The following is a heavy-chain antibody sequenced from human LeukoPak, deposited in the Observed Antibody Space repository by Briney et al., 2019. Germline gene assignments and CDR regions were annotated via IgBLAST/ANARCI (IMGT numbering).Heavy chain of an antibody. J-gene: IGHJ4*02. CDR2: IRSKALYWTS. D-gene: IGHD3-10*02. Sequence: PGRSLRLSCTGSGFRFGGYALSWVRQAPGKGLEWVGFIRSKALYWTSEYAASVEGRFSISRDDSNNIAYLQMNSLKTDDTAVYFCVRESVRDYYFDYWGQGTLATVSS. V-gene: IGHV3-49*04. CDR1: GFRFGGYA. CDR3: VRESVRDYYFDY.